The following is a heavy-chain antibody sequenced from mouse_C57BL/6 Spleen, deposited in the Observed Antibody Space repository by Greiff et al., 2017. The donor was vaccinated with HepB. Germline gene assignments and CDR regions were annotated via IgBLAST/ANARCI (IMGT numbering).Heavy chain of an antibody. CDR2: IDPEDGDT. CDR3: TPYYYGSSLYYFDY. J-gene: IGHJ2*01. Sequence: VQLKQSGAELVRPGASVKLSCTASGFNIKDYYMHWVKQRPEQGLEWIGRIDPEDGDTEYAPKFQGKATMTADTSSNTAYLQLSSLTSEDTAVYYCTPYYYGSSLYYFDYWGQGTTLTVSS. CDR1: GFNIKDYY. V-gene: IGHV14-1*01. D-gene: IGHD1-1*01.